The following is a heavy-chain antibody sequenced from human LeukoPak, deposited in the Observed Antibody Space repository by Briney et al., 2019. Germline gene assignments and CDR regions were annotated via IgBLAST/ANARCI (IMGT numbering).Heavy chain of an antibody. D-gene: IGHD1-26*01. CDR1: GFTFINYA. Sequence: GGSLRLSCAASGFTFINYAMTWVRQAPGKGLEWVSAISGSGNSTYYPDSVKGRFSISRDNSKNTLYPQIGSLGAEETAVYYCAKTLVGATSGPDYYFVSWGQGTLVTVSS. CDR2: ISGSGNST. V-gene: IGHV3-23*01. J-gene: IGHJ4*02. CDR3: AKTLVGATSGPDYYFVS.